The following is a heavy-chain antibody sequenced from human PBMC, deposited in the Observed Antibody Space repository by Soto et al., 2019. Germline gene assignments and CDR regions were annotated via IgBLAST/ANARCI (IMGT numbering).Heavy chain of an antibody. Sequence: EVQLVESGGGLVQPGGSLRLSCAASGLPFSSHYMSWIRQAPGRGLAWVAKINPDGRDEQSADSVRGRFTVSRDNTKNLVFLQMKGLRVEDTAVYYCARETWWRLDYWGQGNLVTVSS. CDR3: ARETWWRLDY. CDR2: INPDGRDE. CDR1: GLPFSSHY. V-gene: IGHV3-7*04. J-gene: IGHJ4*02. D-gene: IGHD2-15*01.